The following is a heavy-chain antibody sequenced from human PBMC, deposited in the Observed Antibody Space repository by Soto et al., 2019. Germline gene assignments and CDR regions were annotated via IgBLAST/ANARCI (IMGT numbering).Heavy chain of an antibody. CDR3: ASWALSTIFGVVNSADYYGMDV. CDR2: ISSSSYI. V-gene: IGHV3-21*01. Sequence: PGGSLSLSCAASGFTFSSYSMNWVRQAPGKGLEWVSSISSSSYIYCADSVKGRFTISRDNAKNSLYLQMNSLRAEDTAVYYCASWALSTIFGVVNSADYYGMDVWGQGTTVTVSS. D-gene: IGHD3-3*01. J-gene: IGHJ6*02. CDR1: GFTFSSYS.